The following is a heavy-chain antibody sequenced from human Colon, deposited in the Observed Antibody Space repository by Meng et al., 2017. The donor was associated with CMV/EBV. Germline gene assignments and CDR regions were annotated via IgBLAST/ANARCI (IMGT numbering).Heavy chain of an antibody. J-gene: IGHJ4*02. CDR3: ARHSLTILTD. D-gene: IGHD2-8*02. V-gene: IGHV2-5*02. CDR2: IHWDDDK. CDR1: GFSLTTTGAG. Sequence: ITLKGSGPALVKPSQTLPLPCTFSGFSLTTTGAGVAWVRQPPGKAPELLALIHWDDDKRYSPSLKNRLNITKDTSKNQVVLSMTDLDPADTGTFYCARHSLTILTDWGQGALVTVSS.